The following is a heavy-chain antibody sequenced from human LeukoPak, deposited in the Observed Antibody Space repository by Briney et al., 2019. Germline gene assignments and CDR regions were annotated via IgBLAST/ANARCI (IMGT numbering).Heavy chain of an antibody. CDR2: IYYSGST. D-gene: IGHD3-9*01. CDR3: ARDHYDILTGYYRSHYNWFDP. J-gene: IGHJ5*02. V-gene: IGHV4-59*01. Sequence: SETLSLTCTVSGGSISSYYWSWIRQPPGKGLEWIGYIYYSGSTNYNPSLKSRVTISVDTSKNQFSLKLSSVPAADTAVYYCARDHYDILTGYYRSHYNWFDPWGQGTLVTVSS. CDR1: GGSISSYY.